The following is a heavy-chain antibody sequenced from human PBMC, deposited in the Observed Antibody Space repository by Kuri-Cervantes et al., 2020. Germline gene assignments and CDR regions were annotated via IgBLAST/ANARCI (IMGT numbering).Heavy chain of an antibody. D-gene: IGHD3-22*01. V-gene: IGHV3-9*01. CDR1: GFTFDDYA. CDR2: ISWNSGSI. Sequence: LSLTCAASGFTFDDYAMHWVRQAPGKGLEWVSGISWNSGSIGYADSVKGRFTISRDNAKNSLYLQMNSLRAEDTALYYCAKATNYYDSSGVDYWGQRTLVTVSS. CDR3: AKATNYYDSSGVDY. J-gene: IGHJ4*02.